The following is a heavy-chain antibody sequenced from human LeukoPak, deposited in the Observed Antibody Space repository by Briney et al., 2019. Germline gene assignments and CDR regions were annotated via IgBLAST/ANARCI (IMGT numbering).Heavy chain of an antibody. CDR2: IYTSGST. J-gene: IGHJ5*02. CDR3: ARDRYQLLSFWFDP. V-gene: IGHV4-4*07. Sequence: SETLSLTCTVSGGSISSYYWSWIRQPAGKGLEWIGRIYTSGSTNYNPSLKSRVTMSVETSKNQFSLKLSSVTAADTAVYYCARDRYQLLSFWFDPWGQGTLVTVSS. CDR1: GGSISSYY. D-gene: IGHD2-2*01.